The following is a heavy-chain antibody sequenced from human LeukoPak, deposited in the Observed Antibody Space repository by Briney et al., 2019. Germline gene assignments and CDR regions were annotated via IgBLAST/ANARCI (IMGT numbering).Heavy chain of an antibody. CDR3: ARSYRSGWYYFDY. Sequence: PGGSLRLSCAASGFTFSSYWMSWVRQAPGKGLEWVAGLSYDGSNKNYADSVKGRFTISRDNSKNTVHLQMNSLRVEDTAVYYCARSYRSGWYYFDYWGQGTLVTVSS. J-gene: IGHJ4*02. CDR1: GFTFSSYW. D-gene: IGHD6-19*01. V-gene: IGHV3-30-3*01. CDR2: LSYDGSNK.